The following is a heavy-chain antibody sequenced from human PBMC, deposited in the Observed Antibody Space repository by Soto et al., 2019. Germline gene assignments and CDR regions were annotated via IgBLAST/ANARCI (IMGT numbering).Heavy chain of an antibody. CDR2: ISYDGSNK. CDR3: AKEPFYGDYVTYFDY. Sequence: GGSLRLSCAASGFTFSSYGMHWVRQAPGKGLEWVAVISYDGSNKYYADSVKGRFTISRDNSKNTLYLQMNSLRAEDTAVYYCAKEPFYGDYVTYFDYWGQGTLVTVSS. CDR1: GFTFSSYG. D-gene: IGHD4-17*01. V-gene: IGHV3-30*18. J-gene: IGHJ4*02.